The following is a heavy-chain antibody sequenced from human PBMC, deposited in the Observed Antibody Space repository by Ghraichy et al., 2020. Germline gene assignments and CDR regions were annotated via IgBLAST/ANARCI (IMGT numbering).Heavy chain of an antibody. J-gene: IGHJ3*02. Sequence: LSLTCAASGFTFSTYWMTWVRQAPGKGLEGVATVKEDGSENFYVDSVKGRFTISRDNAKNSLYLQLNSLRAEDTAVYYCARDPFDMWGQGTMVTVSS. CDR1: GFTFSTYW. CDR2: VKEDGSEN. V-gene: IGHV3-7*03. CDR3: ARDPFDM.